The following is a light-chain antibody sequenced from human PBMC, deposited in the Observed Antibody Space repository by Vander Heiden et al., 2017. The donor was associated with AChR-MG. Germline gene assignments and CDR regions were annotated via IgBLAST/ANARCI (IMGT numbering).Light chain of an antibody. V-gene: IGLV1-51*01. CDR3: GTWDNSLSAWV. Sequence: QSVLTQPPSVSAAPGQKVPIPCSGSRYNIGNNYVSWYQQHPGTAPKLLIYDNSKRPSGIPDRFSGSQSGTSATLGITGLQTGDEADYYCGTWDNSLSAWVFGGGTKLTVL. J-gene: IGLJ3*02. CDR2: DNS. CDR1: RYNIGNNY.